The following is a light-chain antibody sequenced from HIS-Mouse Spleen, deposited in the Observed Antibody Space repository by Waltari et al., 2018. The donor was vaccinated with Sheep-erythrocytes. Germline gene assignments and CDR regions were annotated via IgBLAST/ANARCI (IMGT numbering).Light chain of an antibody. CDR1: NLGANY. J-gene: IGLJ2*01. Sequence: SYELTQPPSVSVSPGQTASITCSGDNLGANYACWYQQKPGQAPVLVIYQDSKRPSGLPERFSGSNSGNTATLTISGTQAMDEADYYCQAWDSSIVVFGGGTKLTVL. CDR3: QAWDSSIVV. V-gene: IGLV3-1*01. CDR2: QDS.